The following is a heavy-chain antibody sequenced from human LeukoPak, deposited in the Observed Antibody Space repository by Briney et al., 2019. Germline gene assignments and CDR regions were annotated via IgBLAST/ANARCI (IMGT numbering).Heavy chain of an antibody. J-gene: IGHJ4*02. CDR3: ARGAGGYFDY. CDR1: GFTLSSFE. D-gene: IGHD3-10*01. CDR2: ISSSGSSI. Sequence: PGGSLRLSCAASGFTLSSFEMNWVRQAPGKGLEWVSSISSSGSSIYYGDSVKGRFTISRDNAKNSLYLQMNSLRAEDTAVYHCARGAGGYFDYWGQGTLVTVSS. V-gene: IGHV3-48*03.